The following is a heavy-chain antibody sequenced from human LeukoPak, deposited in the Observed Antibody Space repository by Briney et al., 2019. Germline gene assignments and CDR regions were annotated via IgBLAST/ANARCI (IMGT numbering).Heavy chain of an antibody. CDR2: IRYDGSNE. J-gene: IGHJ6*03. D-gene: IGHD6-6*01. CDR1: GFTFSSYG. CDR3: ARVLSIAARPYYYYMDV. Sequence: PGGSLRLSCAASGFTFSSYGMHWVRQAPGKGLEWVAFIRYDGSNEYYADSVKGRFTISRDNSKNTLYLQMNSLRAEDTALYYCARVLSIAARPYYYYMDVWGKGTTVTVSS. V-gene: IGHV3-30*02.